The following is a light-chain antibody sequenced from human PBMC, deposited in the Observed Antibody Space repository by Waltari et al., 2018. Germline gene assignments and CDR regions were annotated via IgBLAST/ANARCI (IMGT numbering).Light chain of an antibody. CDR1: QTIGHY. CDR3: QQYNSYTGT. V-gene: IGKV1-5*03. CDR2: KAS. Sequence: DIQMTQSPATLSASVGDRVTLTCRASQTIGHYLAWYQQKPGKAPRLLIYKASTLESGVPSRFSGSGSGTEFTLTISSLQPDDFATYFCQQYNSYTGTFGQGTKVEI. J-gene: IGKJ1*01.